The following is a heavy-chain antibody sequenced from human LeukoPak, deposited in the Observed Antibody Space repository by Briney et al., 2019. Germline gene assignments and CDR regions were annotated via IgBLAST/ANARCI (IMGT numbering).Heavy chain of an antibody. CDR2: IRYDGSNK. V-gene: IGHV3-30*02. D-gene: IGHD3-3*01. CDR1: GFTFSSYG. CDR3: AREGYDFWSGYLWTDY. Sequence: GGSLRLSCAASGFTFSSYGMHWVRQAPGKGLEWVAFIRYDGSNKYYADSVKGRFTISRDNSKNTLYLQMNSLRAEDTAVYDCAREGYDFWSGYLWTDYWGQGTLVTVSS. J-gene: IGHJ4*02.